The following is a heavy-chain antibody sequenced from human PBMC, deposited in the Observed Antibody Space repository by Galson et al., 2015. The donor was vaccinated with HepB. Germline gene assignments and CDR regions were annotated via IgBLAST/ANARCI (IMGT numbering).Heavy chain of an antibody. J-gene: IGHJ6*02. D-gene: IGHD5-24*01. CDR1: GFTFSTYT. Sequence: SLRLSCAASGFTFSTYTMHWVRQAPGKGLEWVSLTSYDERNKNYADSVKGRFTISRDNSKNTLYLQMNSLRPEDTAVYYCARDREMSTRWPDYYLLSGMDVWGQGTTVTVSS. CDR3: ARDREMSTRWPDYYLLSGMDV. V-gene: IGHV3-30*01. CDR2: TSYDERNK.